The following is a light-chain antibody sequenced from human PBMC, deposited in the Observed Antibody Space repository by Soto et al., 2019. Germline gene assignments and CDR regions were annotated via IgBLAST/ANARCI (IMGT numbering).Light chain of an antibody. CDR3: QQYGTSPPYT. Sequence: EIVLTQSPVTLSLSPGERATLSCRASQSVSSGNLAWYQQKTGQAPRLLIYGTSSRATGIPDRFSGSGSGTDFTITISRLEPEDFAVYYCQQYGTSPPYTFGQGTKLEIK. CDR1: QSVSSGN. J-gene: IGKJ2*01. V-gene: IGKV3-20*01. CDR2: GTS.